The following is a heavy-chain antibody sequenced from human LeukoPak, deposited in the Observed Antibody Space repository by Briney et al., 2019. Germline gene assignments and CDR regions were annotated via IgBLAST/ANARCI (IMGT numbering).Heavy chain of an antibody. CDR1: GFPFSDYV. J-gene: IGHJ4*02. CDR3: AKTPSWMRGVFDY. D-gene: IGHD1-1*01. Sequence: GGSLRLSCAASGFPFSDYVMHWVRQAPGKGLEWVSVIRYDGNNKYYADSVKGRFTISRDNSKNTLYLQMNSLESEDTAVYYCAKTPSWMRGVFDYWGQGTLVTVSS. CDR2: IRYDGNNK. V-gene: IGHV3-30*02.